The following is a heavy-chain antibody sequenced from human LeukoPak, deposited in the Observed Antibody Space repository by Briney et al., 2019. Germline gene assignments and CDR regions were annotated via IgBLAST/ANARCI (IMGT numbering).Heavy chain of an antibody. V-gene: IGHV1-46*01. J-gene: IGHJ4*02. Sequence: ASVKVSCKASGYTFTNYYIHWVRQAPGQGLEWTGIINPSGGSTSYAQKFQGRVTMTRDTSTSTVYMELSSLRSEDTAVYYCAREESGGYFDYWGQGTLVTVSS. D-gene: IGHD2-8*02. CDR1: GYTFTNYY. CDR3: AREESGGYFDY. CDR2: INPSGGST.